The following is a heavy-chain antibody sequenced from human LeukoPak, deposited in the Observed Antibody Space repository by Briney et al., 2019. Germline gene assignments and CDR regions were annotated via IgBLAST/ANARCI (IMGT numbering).Heavy chain of an antibody. J-gene: IGHJ3*02. CDR2: INAGNGNT. V-gene: IGHV1-3*01. D-gene: IGHD6-13*01. CDR1: GYTFTSYA. Sequence: ASVKVSCKASGYTFTSYAMHWVRQAPGQRLEWMGWINAGNGNTKYSQKFQGRVNITRDTSASTAYMELSSLRSEDTAVYYCARIKKAAAGNTGSDAFDIWGQGTMVTVSS. CDR3: ARIKKAAAGNTGSDAFDI.